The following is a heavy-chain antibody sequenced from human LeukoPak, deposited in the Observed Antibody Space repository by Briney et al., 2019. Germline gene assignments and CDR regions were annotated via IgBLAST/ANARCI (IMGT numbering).Heavy chain of an antibody. V-gene: IGHV3-21*01. D-gene: IGHD2-2*02. CDR3: ARGTALQDY. J-gene: IGHJ4*02. CDR2: ISSSSSYI. CDR1: GFTFSSYG. Sequence: PGRSLRLSCAASGFTFSSYGMHWVRQAPGKGLEWVSSISSSSSYIYYADSVKGRFTVSRDNAQDMLYLQMNSLRAEDTAVYYCARGTALQDYWGQGTLVTVSS.